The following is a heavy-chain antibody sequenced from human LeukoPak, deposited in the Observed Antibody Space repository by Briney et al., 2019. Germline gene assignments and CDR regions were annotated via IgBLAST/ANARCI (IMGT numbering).Heavy chain of an antibody. CDR1: GFTVSSNY. J-gene: IGHJ3*02. CDR3: AKHYYTSGYYGALDI. V-gene: IGHV3-66*01. CDR2: IYSGGST. D-gene: IGHD3-22*01. Sequence: GGSLRLSCAASGFTVSSNYMSWVRQAPGKGLEWVLVIYSGGSTYYADSVKGRFTISRDNSKNTLYLQMNSLRAEDTAVYYCAKHYYTSGYYGALDIWGQGTTVTVSA.